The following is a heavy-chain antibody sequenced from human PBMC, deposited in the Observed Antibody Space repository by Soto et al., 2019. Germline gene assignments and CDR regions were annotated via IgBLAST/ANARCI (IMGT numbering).Heavy chain of an antibody. J-gene: IGHJ4*02. CDR2: IVGDGSGA. Sequence: EVQLVESGGGSVQPGESLRLSCAASEFTLSSYWMHWVRQAPGKGLVWVSRIVGDGSGANYADSVKGRFTISRDNAKNTLYLQMNSLRAEDTAVYYCAIDRVHGSGSIDYWGQGILVTVSS. CDR3: AIDRVHGSGSIDY. V-gene: IGHV3-74*01. CDR1: EFTLSSYW. D-gene: IGHD3-10*01.